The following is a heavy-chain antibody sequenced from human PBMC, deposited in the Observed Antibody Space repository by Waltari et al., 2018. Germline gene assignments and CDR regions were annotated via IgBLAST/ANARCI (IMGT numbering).Heavy chain of an antibody. CDR2: IIPIFGTA. Sequence: QVQLVQSGAEVKKPGSSVKVSCKASGGTFSSYAISWVRQAPGQGLEWMGGIIPIFGTANYAQKFQGRVTITTDESTSTAYMELSSLRSEDTAVYYCARVSPSEGWLPGEAYYYYGMDVWGQGTTVTVSS. J-gene: IGHJ6*02. CDR1: GGTFSSYA. D-gene: IGHD7-27*01. V-gene: IGHV1-69*05. CDR3: ARVSPSEGWLPGEAYYYYGMDV.